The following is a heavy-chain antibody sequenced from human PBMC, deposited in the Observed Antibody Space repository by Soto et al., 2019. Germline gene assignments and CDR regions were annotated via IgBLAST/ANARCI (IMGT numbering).Heavy chain of an antibody. CDR1: GFTFSSYG. CDR2: IWYDGSNK. V-gene: IGHV3-33*01. D-gene: IGHD2-15*01. CDR3: ARDRRLGCSGCSCLQFDF. Sequence: QVQLVESGGGVVQPGRSLRLSCAASGFTFSSYGMHWVRQAPGKGLEWVAVIWYDGSNKYYADSVKGRFTISRDNSKNTLYLQMNSLRAEDTAVYYCARDRRLGCSGCSCLQFDFWGQGTLVTVSS. J-gene: IGHJ4*02.